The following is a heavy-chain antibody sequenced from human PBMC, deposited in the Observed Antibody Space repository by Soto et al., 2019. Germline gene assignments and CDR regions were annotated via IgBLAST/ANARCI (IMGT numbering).Heavy chain of an antibody. CDR3: ARTTAITMVRGVIYAFDI. J-gene: IGHJ3*02. V-gene: IGHV3-74*01. CDR2: INSDGSST. D-gene: IGHD3-10*01. CDR1: GFTFSSYW. Sequence: PGGSLRLSCAASGFTFSSYWMHWVRQAPGKGLVWVSLINSDGSSTSYADSVKGRFTISRDDAKNTLYLQMNSLRAEDTAVYYCARTTAITMVRGVIYAFDIWGQGTMVTVSS.